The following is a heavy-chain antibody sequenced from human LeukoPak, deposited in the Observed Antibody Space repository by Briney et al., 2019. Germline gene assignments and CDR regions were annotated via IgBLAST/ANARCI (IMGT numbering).Heavy chain of an antibody. CDR1: GFTFNTYA. CDR2: IKSKTDGGTT. Sequence: GGSLRLSCAASGFTFNTYAMTWVRQAPGKGLEWVGRIKSKTDGGTTDYAAPVKGRFTISRDDSKNTLYLQMNSLKTEDTAVYYCTTEDSSSSGLDEAFDYWGQGTLVTVSS. D-gene: IGHD6-6*01. V-gene: IGHV3-15*01. J-gene: IGHJ4*02. CDR3: TTEDSSSSGLDEAFDY.